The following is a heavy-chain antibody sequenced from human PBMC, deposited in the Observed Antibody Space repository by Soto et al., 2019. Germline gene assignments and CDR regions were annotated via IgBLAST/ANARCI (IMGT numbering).Heavy chain of an antibody. CDR1: GFTFSSYG. J-gene: IGHJ6*02. Sequence: QVQLVESGGGVVQPGRSLRLSCAASGFTFSSYGMHWVRQAPGKGLEWVAVISYDGSNKYYADSVKGRFTISRDNSTNTLYLQMNSLRAEDTAVYYCAKDSADSSGYYFSSSHFYYYYGMDVWGQGTTVTVSS. D-gene: IGHD3-22*01. CDR2: ISYDGSNK. V-gene: IGHV3-30*18. CDR3: AKDSADSSGYYFSSSHFYYYYGMDV.